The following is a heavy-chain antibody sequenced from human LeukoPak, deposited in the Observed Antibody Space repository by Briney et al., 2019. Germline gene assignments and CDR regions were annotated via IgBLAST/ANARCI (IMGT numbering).Heavy chain of an antibody. Sequence: PGGSLRLSCAASGFTFSDYYMSWIRQAPGKGLEWVSYISSSGSTIYYADSVKGRFTISRDNAKNSLYLQLNSLRAEDTAVYYCARGYSYGSVYFDYWGQGTLVTVSS. CDR2: ISSSGSTI. D-gene: IGHD5-18*01. J-gene: IGHJ4*02. CDR1: GFTFSDYY. CDR3: ARGYSYGSVYFDY. V-gene: IGHV3-11*01.